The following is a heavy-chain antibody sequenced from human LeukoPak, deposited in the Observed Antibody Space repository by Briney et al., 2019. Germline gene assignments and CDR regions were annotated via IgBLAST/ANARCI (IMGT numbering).Heavy chain of an antibody. CDR1: GFTFTNYA. CDR3: AKRILDY. Sequence: GGSLRLSCVASGFTFTNYAMSWVRQAPGKGLEWVSTIGDGGGSTYYADSVKGRFTISRDKSNNTLYLQMNSLRAEDTAVYYCAKRILDYWGQGTLVTASS. CDR2: IGDGGGST. D-gene: IGHD2/OR15-2a*01. J-gene: IGHJ4*02. V-gene: IGHV3-23*01.